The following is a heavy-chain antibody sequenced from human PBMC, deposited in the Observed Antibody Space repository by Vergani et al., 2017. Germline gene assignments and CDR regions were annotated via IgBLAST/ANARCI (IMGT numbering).Heavy chain of an antibody. CDR2: ISGSGGST. V-gene: IGHV3-23*01. CDR3: AKANPRNSGYDYLYYDNAMDV. J-gene: IGHJ6*04. CDR1: GFTFNHYA. D-gene: IGHD5-12*01. Sequence: EVQLLESGGDLVQPGGSLRLSCAASGFTFNHYAMNWVRQAPGKGLEWVSGISGSGGSTYYAGSVKGRFTISRDSSKNTLYLQMNSLSAGDTAVYYCAKANPRNSGYDYLYYDNAMDVWCKGTTVTVSS.